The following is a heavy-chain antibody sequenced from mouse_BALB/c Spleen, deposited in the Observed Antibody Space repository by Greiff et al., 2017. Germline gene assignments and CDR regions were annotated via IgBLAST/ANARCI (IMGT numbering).Heavy chain of an antibody. V-gene: IGHV5-17*02. Sequence: VQLKESGGGLVQPGGSRKLSCAASGFTFSSFGMHWVRQAPEKGLEWVAYISSGSSTIYYADTVKGRFTISRDNPKNTLFLQMTSLRSEDTAMYYCARGDLGNYYFDYWGQGTTLTVSS. CDR2: ISSGSSTI. CDR1: GFTFSSFG. J-gene: IGHJ2*01. CDR3: ARGDLGNYYFDY. D-gene: IGHD2-1*01.